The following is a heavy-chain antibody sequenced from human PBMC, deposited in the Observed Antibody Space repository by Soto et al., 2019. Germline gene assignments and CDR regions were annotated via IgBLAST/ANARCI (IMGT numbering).Heavy chain of an antibody. Sequence: QVQLVQSGAEVKKPGSSVKVSCKASGGTLNKHAITWVRRAPGQGLEWLGGIIPMFGIPNYPQKFQSRVTITADDSTNTSHMELHSLTSDDTAVYYCARGGTSGWLKGAYDVWGQGTMVTVSS. CDR3: ARGGTSGWLKGAYDV. V-gene: IGHV1-69*01. D-gene: IGHD6-13*01. CDR1: GGTLNKHA. J-gene: IGHJ3*01. CDR2: IIPMFGIP.